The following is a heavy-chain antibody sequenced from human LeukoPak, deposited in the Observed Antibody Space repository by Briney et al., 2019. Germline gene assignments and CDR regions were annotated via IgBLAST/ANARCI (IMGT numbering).Heavy chain of an antibody. V-gene: IGHV3-48*01. J-gene: IGHJ5*02. CDR1: GFTVCYFS. CDR2: LSSSSNTI. Sequence: GVSVTLYCSASGFTVCYFSMNWLRPAPGKGLVGCSNLSSSSNTIYYADSVKGRFTISRDNAQNSLYLQMNSLRAEDTAVYYCARGVSKNPWGQGTLVTVSS. CDR3: ARGVSKNP.